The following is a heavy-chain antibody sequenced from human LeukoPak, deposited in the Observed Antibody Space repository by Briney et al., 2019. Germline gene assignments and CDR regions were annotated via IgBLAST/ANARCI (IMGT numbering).Heavy chain of an antibody. Sequence: PGGSLRLSCAASGFTFSSSGVHWVRQAPGKGLEWVSIIYSGGSTYYADSMKGRFTISRDNSKNTLFLQMNSLRAEDTAVYYCARGLRAAAGNYWGQGTLVTVSS. D-gene: IGHD6-13*01. CDR2: IYSGGST. V-gene: IGHV3-NL1*01. J-gene: IGHJ4*02. CDR1: GFTFSSSG. CDR3: ARGLRAAAGNY.